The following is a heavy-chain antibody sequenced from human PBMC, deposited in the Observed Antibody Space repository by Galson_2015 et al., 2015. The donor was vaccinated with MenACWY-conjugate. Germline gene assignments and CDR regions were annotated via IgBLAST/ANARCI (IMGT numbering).Heavy chain of an antibody. CDR2: INPADSNV. Sequence: QSGAEVKKPGESLKISCTGSGYTFTNYWIAWVRQMPGKGLEWVGLINPADSNVRYSPSFQGQVTISADESISTAYLQWSSLKASDIAIFYCARHPPGGRGMDVWGRGTTATVSS. CDR3: ARHPPGGRGMDV. CDR1: GYTFTNYW. D-gene: IGHD1-26*01. J-gene: IGHJ6*02. V-gene: IGHV5-51*01.